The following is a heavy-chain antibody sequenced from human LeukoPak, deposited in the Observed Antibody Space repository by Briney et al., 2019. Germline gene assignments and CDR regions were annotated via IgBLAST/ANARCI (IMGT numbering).Heavy chain of an antibody. CDR2: ISYDGSNK. D-gene: IGHD5-24*01. CDR3: ARVSKDGYNSDY. CDR1: GFTFSSYA. V-gene: IGHV3-30*04. J-gene: IGHJ4*02. Sequence: GGSLRLSCAASGFTFSSYAMHWVRQAPGKGLEWVAVISYDGSNKYYADSVKGRFTISRDNSKNTLYLQMNSLRAEDTAVYYCARVSKDGYNSDYWGQGTLVTVSS.